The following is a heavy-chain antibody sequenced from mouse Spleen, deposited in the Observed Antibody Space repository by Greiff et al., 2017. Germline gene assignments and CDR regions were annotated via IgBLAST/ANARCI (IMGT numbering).Heavy chain of an antibody. D-gene: IGHD2-1*01. CDR3: TRGDGNYDAMDY. CDR1: GYTFTSYW. V-gene: IGHV1-5*01. CDR2: IYPGNSDT. J-gene: IGHJ4*01. Sequence: EVKLVESGTVLARPGASVKMSCKTSGYTFTSYWLHWVKQRPGQGLEWIGAIYPGNSDTSYNQKFKGKAKLTAVTSASTAYMELSSLTNEDSAVYYCTRGDGNYDAMDYWGQGTSVTVSS.